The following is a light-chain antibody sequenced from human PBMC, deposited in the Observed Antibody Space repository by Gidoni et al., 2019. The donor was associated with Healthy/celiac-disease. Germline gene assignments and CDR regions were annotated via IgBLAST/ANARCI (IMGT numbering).Light chain of an antibody. J-gene: IGKJ1*01. CDR1: QSVSSN. CDR3: QQYNNWPRT. CDR2: GAF. V-gene: IGKV3-15*01. Sequence: DIVMTHSPATLSVSPRERATLSCRDSQSVSSNLDWYQQKPGKAPRRLIYGAFTRATGIPARLSGSGSGTEFTLTISRMKSEDLAVYYCQQYNNWPRTFGQGTKVEIK.